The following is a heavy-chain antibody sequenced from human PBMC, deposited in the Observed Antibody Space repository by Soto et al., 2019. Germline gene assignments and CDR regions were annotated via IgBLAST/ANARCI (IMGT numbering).Heavy chain of an antibody. D-gene: IGHD2-2*01. V-gene: IGHV4-59*01. CDR1: GGSISSYY. Sequence: QVQLQESGPGLVKPSETLSLTCTVSGGSISSYYWSWIRQPPGKGLEWIGYIYYSGSTNYNPSLKSRVTISVDTSKNQFSLKLSSVTAADTAVYYCARDSPYCSSTSCYGSYYYYGMDVWGQGTTVTVSS. CDR2: IYYSGST. J-gene: IGHJ6*02. CDR3: ARDSPYCSSTSCYGSYYYYGMDV.